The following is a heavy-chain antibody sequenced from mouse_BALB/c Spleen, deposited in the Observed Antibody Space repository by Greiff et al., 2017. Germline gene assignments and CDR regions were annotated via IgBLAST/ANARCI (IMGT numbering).Heavy chain of an antibody. Sequence: EVQLVESGGGLVQPGGSRKLSCAASGFTFSSFGMHWVRQAPEKGLEWVAYISSGSSTIYYADTVKGRFTISRDNPKNTLFLQMTSLRSEDTAMYYCARYGYAMDYWGQGTSVTVSS. CDR2: ISSGSSTI. V-gene: IGHV5-17*02. D-gene: IGHD1-1*01. CDR3: ARYGYAMDY. J-gene: IGHJ4*01. CDR1: GFTFSSFG.